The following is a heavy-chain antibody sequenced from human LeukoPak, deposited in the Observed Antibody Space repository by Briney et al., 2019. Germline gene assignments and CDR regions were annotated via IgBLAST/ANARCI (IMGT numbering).Heavy chain of an antibody. D-gene: IGHD5-24*01. Sequence: KPGGSLRLSCAASGFTFSDYYMSWIRQAPGKGLEWVSYISSSGSTIYYADSVKGRFTISRDNAKNSLYLQMNSLRAEDTAVYYCARDRRVEMATSDFDYWGQGTLVTVSS. CDR1: GFTFSDYY. V-gene: IGHV3-11*04. CDR2: ISSSGSTI. J-gene: IGHJ4*02. CDR3: ARDRRVEMATSDFDY.